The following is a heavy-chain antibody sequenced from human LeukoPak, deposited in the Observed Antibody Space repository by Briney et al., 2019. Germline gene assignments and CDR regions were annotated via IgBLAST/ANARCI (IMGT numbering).Heavy chain of an antibody. D-gene: IGHD1-26*01. Sequence: GGSLRLSCTASGFTFNTYWMNWVRQAPGKGLEWVGRIKSKTDGGTTDYAAPVKGRFTISRDDSENTLYLQINSLKTEDTAVYYCTTVIVGAAAFDFWGQGTMVTVSS. V-gene: IGHV3-15*07. CDR2: IKSKTDGGTT. CDR1: GFTFNTYW. CDR3: TTVIVGAAAFDF. J-gene: IGHJ3*01.